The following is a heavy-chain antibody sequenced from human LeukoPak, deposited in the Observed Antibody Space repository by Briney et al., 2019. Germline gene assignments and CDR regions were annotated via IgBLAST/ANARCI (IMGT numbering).Heavy chain of an antibody. V-gene: IGHV3-23*01. J-gene: IGHJ4*02. CDR3: AKEIAVAGTRDY. Sequence: SGGSLRLSCAASGFTFSSYSMSWVRQAPGKGLEWVSAISGSGGSTYYADSVKGRFTISRDNSKNTLYLQMNSLRAEDTAVYYCAKEIAVAGTRDYWGQGTLVTVSS. D-gene: IGHD6-19*01. CDR2: ISGSGGST. CDR1: GFTFSSYS.